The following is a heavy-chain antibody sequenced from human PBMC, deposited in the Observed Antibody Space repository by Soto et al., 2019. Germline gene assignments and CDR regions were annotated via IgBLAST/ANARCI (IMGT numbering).Heavy chain of an antibody. CDR1: GFTFSSYG. D-gene: IGHD2-2*01. Sequence: GGSLRLSCAASGFTFSSYGMHWVRQAPGKGLEWVAVISYDGSNKYYADSVKGRFTISRDNSKNTLYLQMNSLRAEDTAGYYCPKDPVVPAADYYYYYYMDVWGKGTTVTVPS. CDR3: PKDPVVPAADYYYYYYMDV. V-gene: IGHV3-30*18. J-gene: IGHJ6*03. CDR2: ISYDGSNK.